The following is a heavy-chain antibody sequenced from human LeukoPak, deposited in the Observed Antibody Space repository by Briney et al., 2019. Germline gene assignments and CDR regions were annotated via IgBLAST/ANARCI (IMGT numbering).Heavy chain of an antibody. J-gene: IGHJ4*01. Sequence: PGGSLRLSCAASGFIFSNYGMSWVRQAPGKGLEWVSGVTRGGTVHYADSVEGRFTISRDNSKSTVILQMNSLRTEDTASYYCAKTRSYLEWLSDFDYWGRGTLVTASS. CDR1: GFIFSNYG. CDR3: AKTRSYLEWLSDFDY. V-gene: IGHV3-23*01. CDR2: VTRGGTV. D-gene: IGHD3-3*01.